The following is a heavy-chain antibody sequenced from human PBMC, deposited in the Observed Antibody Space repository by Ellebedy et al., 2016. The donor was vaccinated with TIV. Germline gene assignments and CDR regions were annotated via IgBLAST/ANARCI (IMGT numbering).Heavy chain of an antibody. J-gene: IGHJ3*02. CDR1: GYTFTSYY. V-gene: IGHV1-46*01. CDR3: ARQSRYYYDSRSDAFDI. Sequence: ASVKVSCXASGYTFTSYYMHWVRQAPGQGLEWMGIINPSGGSTSYAQKFQGRVTMTRDTSTSTVYMELSSLRSEDTAVYYCARQSRYYYDSRSDAFDIWGQGTMVTVSS. D-gene: IGHD3-22*01. CDR2: INPSGGST.